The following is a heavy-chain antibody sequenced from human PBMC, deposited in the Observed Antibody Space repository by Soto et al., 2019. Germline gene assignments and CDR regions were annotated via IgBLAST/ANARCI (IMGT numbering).Heavy chain of an antibody. CDR2: IYYSGST. CDR3: ARRYGGTFDC. V-gene: IGHV4-59*08. Sequence: SETLSLTCTVSGGSISSYYWSWIRQPPGKGLEWIGYIYYSGSTNYDPSLKSRVTISVDTSKNQFSLKLSSVTAADTAVYYCARRYGGTFDCWGQGTLVTVSS. J-gene: IGHJ4*02. D-gene: IGHD4-17*01. CDR1: GGSISSYY.